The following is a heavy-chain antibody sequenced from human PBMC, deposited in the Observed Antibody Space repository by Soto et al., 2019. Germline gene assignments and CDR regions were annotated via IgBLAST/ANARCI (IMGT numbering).Heavy chain of an antibody. Sequence: PSETLSLTCAVAGASLSSYDWSWIRQPPGKGLEWIGYVYYSGSTNYNPSLKSRVTISVDTSKNQFSLKLSSVTAADTAMYYCARDTTPSLWGQGTLVTVSS. CDR1: GASLSSYD. D-gene: IGHD1-1*01. CDR3: ARDTTPSL. CDR2: VYYSGST. J-gene: IGHJ4*02. V-gene: IGHV4-59*01.